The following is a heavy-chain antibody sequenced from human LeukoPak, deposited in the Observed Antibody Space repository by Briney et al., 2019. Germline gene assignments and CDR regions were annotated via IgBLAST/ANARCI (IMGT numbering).Heavy chain of an antibody. CDR3: ARRALAAAGDY. D-gene: IGHD6-13*01. CDR1: GYTFTSYG. J-gene: IGHJ4*02. CDR2: INPNSGGT. Sequence: ASVKVSCKASGYTFTSYGISWVRQAPGQGLEWMGWINPNSGGTNYAQKFQGRVTMTRDTSISTAYMELSRLRSDDTAVYYCARRALAAAGDYWGQGTLVTVSS. V-gene: IGHV1-2*02.